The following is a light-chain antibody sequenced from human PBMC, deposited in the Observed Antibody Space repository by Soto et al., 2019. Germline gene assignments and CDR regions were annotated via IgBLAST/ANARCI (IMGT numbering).Light chain of an antibody. J-gene: IGKJ5*01. CDR2: DAS. Sequence: EIVLTRSPASPSLYTGERATLSCRASHSVSSYLAWYQHKPGQAPRLLIYDASNRATGIPARFSGSGSGTDFTLTIFILEPEDFTGYTVQERGNYITCAQGTRLEIK. CDR3: QERGNYIT. CDR1: HSVSSY. V-gene: IGKV3-11*01.